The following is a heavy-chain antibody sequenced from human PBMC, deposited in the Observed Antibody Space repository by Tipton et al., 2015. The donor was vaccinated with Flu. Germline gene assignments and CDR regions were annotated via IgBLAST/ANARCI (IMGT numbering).Heavy chain of an antibody. CDR1: GGSISSYY. J-gene: IGHJ6*02. V-gene: IGHV4-59*01. CDR2: IYYSGST. CDR3: ARDRPNYYYYGMDV. Sequence: TLSLTCTVSGGSISSYYWSWIRPPPGKGLEWIGYIYYSGSTNYNPSLKSRVTISVDTSKNQFSLKLSSVTAADTAVYYCARDRPNYYYYGMDVWGQGTTVTVSS.